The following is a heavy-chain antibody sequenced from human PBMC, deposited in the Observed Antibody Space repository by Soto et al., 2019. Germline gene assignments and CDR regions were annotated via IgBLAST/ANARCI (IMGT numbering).Heavy chain of an antibody. CDR3: ARDLVGGSGSYPLHYYSYGMDV. CDR1: GYTFTGYY. CDR2: INPNSGGT. D-gene: IGHD1-26*01. V-gene: IGHV1-2*02. J-gene: IGHJ6*01. Sequence: ASVKVSCKASGYTFTGYYMHWVRQAPGQGLEWMGWINPNSGGTNYAQKFQGRVTMTRDTSISTAYMELSRLRSDDTAVYYCARDLVGGSGSYPLHYYSYGMDVWGQGTTVNVSS.